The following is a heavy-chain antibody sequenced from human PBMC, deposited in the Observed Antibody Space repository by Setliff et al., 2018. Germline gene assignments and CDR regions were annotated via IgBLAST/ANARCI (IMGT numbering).Heavy chain of an antibody. Sequence: ASVKVSCKASGYTFTGYYMHWVRQAPGQGLEWMGRINANNGGTHYAQKFQGWVTMTRDTSISTAYMELSRLRSDDTAVYYCARVRSSGSKGMDVWGQGTTVTVSS. V-gene: IGHV1-2*04. CDR2: INANNGGT. J-gene: IGHJ6*02. CDR1: GYTFTGYY. D-gene: IGHD3-22*01. CDR3: ARVRSSGSKGMDV.